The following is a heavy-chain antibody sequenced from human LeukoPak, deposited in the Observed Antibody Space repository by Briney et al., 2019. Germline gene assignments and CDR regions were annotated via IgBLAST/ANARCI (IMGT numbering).Heavy chain of an antibody. CDR2: ISGSGGST. Sequence: GGSLRLSCAASGFTFSSYAMSWVRQAPGKGLEWVSAISGSGGSTYYADSVKGRFTISRDKSKNTLHLQMNSLRADDTAVYYCAKDRYCSSTSCGLFDPWGQGTLVTVSS. D-gene: IGHD2-2*01. J-gene: IGHJ5*02. V-gene: IGHV3-23*01. CDR1: GFTFSSYA. CDR3: AKDRYCSSTSCGLFDP.